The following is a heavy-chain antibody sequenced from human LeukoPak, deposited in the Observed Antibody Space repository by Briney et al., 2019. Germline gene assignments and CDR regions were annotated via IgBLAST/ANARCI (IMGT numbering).Heavy chain of an antibody. CDR2: RYYSWST. D-gene: IGHD3-16*01. CDR3: ARVRGDFETD. Sequence: SSETLSLTCSVSGGSISSYYWTWIRQPPGKGLEWIGYRYYSWSTTYNPSLTSRVTISVDTSKSQFSLKLISVTAADTAIYYCARVRGDFETDWGQGTLVTVSS. V-gene: IGHV4-59*01. CDR1: GGSISSYY. J-gene: IGHJ1*01.